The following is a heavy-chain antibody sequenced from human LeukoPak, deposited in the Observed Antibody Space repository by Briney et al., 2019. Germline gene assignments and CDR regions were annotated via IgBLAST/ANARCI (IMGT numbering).Heavy chain of an antibody. CDR1: GGSISSYY. CDR2: INHSGST. Sequence: SETLSLTCTVSGGSISSYYWSWIRQPPGKGLEWIGEINHSGSTNYNPSLKSRVTISVDTSKNQFSLKLSSVTAADTAVYYCARRGYSYGLLVYWGQGTLVTVSS. J-gene: IGHJ4*02. CDR3: ARRGYSYGLLVY. V-gene: IGHV4-34*01. D-gene: IGHD5-18*01.